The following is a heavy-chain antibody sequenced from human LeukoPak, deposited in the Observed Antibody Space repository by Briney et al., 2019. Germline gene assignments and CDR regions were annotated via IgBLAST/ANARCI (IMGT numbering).Heavy chain of an antibody. D-gene: IGHD3-3*01. Sequence: GESLQISCKGSGYIFTSYWIGWVRQMPGKGLEWMGIIYPGDSDTRYSPSFQGQVTISADKSISTAYLQWSSLKASDTAMYYCARRYYDFWSGYYTGDDAFDIWGQGTMVTVSS. CDR2: IYPGDSDT. CDR1: GYIFTSYW. J-gene: IGHJ3*02. V-gene: IGHV5-51*01. CDR3: ARRYYDFWSGYYTGDDAFDI.